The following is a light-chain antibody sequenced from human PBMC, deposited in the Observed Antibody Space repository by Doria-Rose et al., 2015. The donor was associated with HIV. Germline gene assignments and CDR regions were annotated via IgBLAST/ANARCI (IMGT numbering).Light chain of an antibody. CDR1: QNINRF. Sequence: DIRLTQSPSSLSASVGDRVTITCRASQNINRFLNWHQQKPGKVPKVLIYAASSLQSGVPSRFSGSGSGTDCTLTISSLQPEDFATYYCQQSFSTPRTFGQGTKVEIK. J-gene: IGKJ1*01. CDR3: QQSFSTPRT. V-gene: IGKV1-39*01. CDR2: AAS.